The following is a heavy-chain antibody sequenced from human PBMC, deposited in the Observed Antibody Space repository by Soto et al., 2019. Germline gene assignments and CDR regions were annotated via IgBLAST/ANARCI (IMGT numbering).Heavy chain of an antibody. J-gene: IGHJ6*02. CDR2: IQYNGYS. CDR1: GGSITNYY. D-gene: IGHD3-10*01. CDR3: AMNGFGPLHGLVDV. V-gene: IGHV4-59*08. Sequence: QVQLQESGPGLVKPSETLSLTCTVSGGSITNYYCSWFRQPPGKGLEWIAYIQYNGYSAYNLSLRRRVPRSMDTSNPHFSLTVESVTATDTAVYYCAMNGFGPLHGLVDVWGQGTTVIVSS.